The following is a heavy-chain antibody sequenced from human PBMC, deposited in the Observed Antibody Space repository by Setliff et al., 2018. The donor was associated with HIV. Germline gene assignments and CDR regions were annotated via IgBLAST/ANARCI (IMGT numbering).Heavy chain of an antibody. CDR1: GGSISSGSYY. J-gene: IGHJ4*02. V-gene: IGHV4-61*01. D-gene: IGHD6-13*01. CDR3: ARVYSRSWFFFDH. CDR2: IYTSGST. Sequence: SETLSLTCTVSGGSISSGSYYWSWIRQPPGKGLEWIGYIYTSGSTNYNPSLKSRVTISVDTSKNQFSLKLSSVTAADTAVYYCARVYSRSWFFFDHWGQGILVTVSS.